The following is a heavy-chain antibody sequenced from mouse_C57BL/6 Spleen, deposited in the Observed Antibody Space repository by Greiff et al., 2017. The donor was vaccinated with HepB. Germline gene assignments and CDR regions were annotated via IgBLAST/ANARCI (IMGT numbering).Heavy chain of an antibody. Sequence: EVQVVESGGGLVKPGGSLKLSCAASGFTFSDYGMHWVRQAPEKGLEWVAYISSGSSTIYYAVTVKGRFTISRDNAKNTLFLQMTSLRSEDTAMYYCARKAEFYYGSSYTYAMDYWGQGTSVTVSS. CDR1: GFTFSDYG. CDR3: ARKAEFYYGSSYTYAMDY. J-gene: IGHJ4*01. D-gene: IGHD1-1*01. V-gene: IGHV5-17*01. CDR2: ISSGSSTI.